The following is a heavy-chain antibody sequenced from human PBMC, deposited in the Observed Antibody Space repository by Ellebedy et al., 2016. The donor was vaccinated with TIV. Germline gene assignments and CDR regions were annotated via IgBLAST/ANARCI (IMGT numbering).Heavy chain of an antibody. D-gene: IGHD3-9*01. V-gene: IGHV3-53*01. CDR2: IHSGGSP. J-gene: IGHJ4*02. CDR1: GFTVSSIY. CDR3: AREQSPYYEILTGSFDY. Sequence: PGGSLRLSCAASGFTVSSIYMTWVRQAPAKGLEWVSVIHSGGSPGYADSVKGRFTISRDNSKSTLYLEMKSLRVEDTAVYYCAREQSPYYEILTGSFDYWGQGALVTVSS.